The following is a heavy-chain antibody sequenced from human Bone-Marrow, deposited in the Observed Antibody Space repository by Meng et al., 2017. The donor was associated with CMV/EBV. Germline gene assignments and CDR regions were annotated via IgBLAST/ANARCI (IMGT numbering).Heavy chain of an antibody. J-gene: IGHJ4*02. Sequence: GGSLRLSCAASGFTFSSYWMHWVRQAPGKGLVWVSRINSDGSSTSYADSVKGRFTISRDNAKNTLYLQMNSLRAEDTAVYYCARGESSYGGNGLDYWGQGTLVTVSS. CDR1: GFTFSSYW. CDR3: ARGESSYGGNGLDY. CDR2: INSDGSST. D-gene: IGHD4-23*01. V-gene: IGHV3-74*01.